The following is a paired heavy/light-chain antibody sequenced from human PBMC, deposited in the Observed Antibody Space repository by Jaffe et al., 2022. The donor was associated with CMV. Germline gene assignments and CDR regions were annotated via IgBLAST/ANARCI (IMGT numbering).Light chain of an antibody. CDR2: LGS. CDR3: MQALQTPRLT. CDR1: QSLLHSNGYNY. Sequence: DIVMTQSPLSLPVTPGEPASISCRSSQSLLHSNGYNYLDWYLQKPGKSPQLLIYLGSNRASGVPDRFSGSGSGTDFTLKISRVEAEDVGVYYCMQALQTPRLTFGGGTKVEIK. V-gene: IGKV2-28*01. J-gene: IGKJ4*01.
Heavy chain of an antibody. D-gene: IGHD3-16*02. CDR2: IIPIFGTA. CDR3: ARGVDYDYVWGSYRDYYYYGMDV. J-gene: IGHJ6*02. V-gene: IGHV1-69*01. Sequence: QVQLVQSGAEVKKPGSSVKVSCKASGGTFSSYAISWVRQAPGQGLEWMGGIIPIFGTANYAQKFQGRVTITADESTSTAYMELSSLRSEDTAVYYCARGVDYDYVWGSYRDYYYYGMDVWGQGTTVTVSS. CDR1: GGTFSSYA.